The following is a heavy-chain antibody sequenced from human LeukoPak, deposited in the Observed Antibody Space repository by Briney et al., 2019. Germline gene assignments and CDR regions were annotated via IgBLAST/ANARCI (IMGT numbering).Heavy chain of an antibody. CDR3: AKISGYYPSDY. V-gene: IGHV3-23*01. CDR1: GFTFSSYA. Sequence: GGSLRLSCAASGFTFSSYAMSWDRQATGKGLEWVSAISGSGGSTYYADSVKGRFTISRDNSKNTLYLQMNSLRAEDTAVYYCAKISGYYPSDYWGQGTLVTVSS. D-gene: IGHD3-22*01. J-gene: IGHJ4*02. CDR2: ISGSGGST.